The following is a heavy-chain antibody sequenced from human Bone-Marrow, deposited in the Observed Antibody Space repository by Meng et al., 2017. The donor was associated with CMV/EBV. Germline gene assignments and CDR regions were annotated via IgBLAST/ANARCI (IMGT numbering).Heavy chain of an antibody. D-gene: IGHD1-26*01. V-gene: IGHV3-53*01. CDR3: ASLVGAKFAY. Sequence: GESLKISCAASGFTVSSNYMSWVRQAPGKGLEWVSVIYSGGSTYYADSVKGRFTISRDNSRNTLYLQMNSLRAEDTAVYYCASLVGAKFAYWGQGTLVTVSS. J-gene: IGHJ4*02. CDR1: GFTVSSNY. CDR2: IYSGGST.